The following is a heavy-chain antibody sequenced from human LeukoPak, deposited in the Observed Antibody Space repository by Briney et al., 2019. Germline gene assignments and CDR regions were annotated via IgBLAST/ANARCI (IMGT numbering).Heavy chain of an antibody. CDR3: ARLRDLYNIFDY. CDR2: IYYSGSS. Sequence: PSETLSLTCTVSGGSISNSYWSWIRQPPGRGLEWIGYIYYSGSSNYNPSLKSRVTISVDTSKNQFSLKLSSVTAAYTAVYYCARLRDLYNIFDYWGQGTLVTVSA. V-gene: IGHV4-59*12. D-gene: IGHD1-1*01. CDR1: GGSISNSY. J-gene: IGHJ4*02.